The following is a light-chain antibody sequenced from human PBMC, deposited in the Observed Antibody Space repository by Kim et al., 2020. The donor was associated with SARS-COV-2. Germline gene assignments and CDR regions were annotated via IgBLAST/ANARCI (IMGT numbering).Light chain of an antibody. J-gene: IGKJ1*01. CDR1: QSVSSN. CDR2: DAS. CDR3: QQYNIWPPRWT. Sequence: PGERATRSCRASQSVSSNVAWYQQKPGQAPRLLMDDASARATGIPARFSGSGFGTEFTLTISSLQSEDLAVYYCQQYNIWPPRWTFGQGTKVDIK. V-gene: IGKV3-15*01.